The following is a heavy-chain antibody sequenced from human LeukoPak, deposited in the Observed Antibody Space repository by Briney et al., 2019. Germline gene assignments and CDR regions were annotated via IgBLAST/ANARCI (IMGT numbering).Heavy chain of an antibody. CDR3: ASLYYYDSSGYYYNWFDP. Sequence: SETLSLTCTVAGGSISSSSYYWGWIRQPPGKGLEWIGSIYYSGSTYYNPSLKSRVTISVDTSKNQFSLKLSSVTAADTAVYYCASLYYYDSSGYYYNWFDPWGQGTLVTVSS. J-gene: IGHJ5*02. CDR2: IYYSGST. V-gene: IGHV4-39*01. CDR1: GGSISSSSYY. D-gene: IGHD3-22*01.